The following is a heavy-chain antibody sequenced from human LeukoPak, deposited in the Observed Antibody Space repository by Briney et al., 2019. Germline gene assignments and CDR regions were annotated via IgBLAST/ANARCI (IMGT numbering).Heavy chain of an antibody. CDR2: ISSSSSYI. CDR3: ARSPQWELIDY. CDR1: GFTFSSYS. V-gene: IGHV3-21*01. Sequence: GGSLRLSCAASGFTFSSYSMNWVRQAPGKGLEWVSSISSSSSYIYYADSVKGRFTISRDNAKNSLYLQMNSLRAEDTAVYYCARSPQWELIDYWGQGTLVTVSS. D-gene: IGHD1-26*01. J-gene: IGHJ4*02.